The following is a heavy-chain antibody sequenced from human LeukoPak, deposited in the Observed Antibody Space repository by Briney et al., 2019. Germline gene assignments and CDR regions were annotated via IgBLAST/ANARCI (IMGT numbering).Heavy chain of an antibody. CDR3: ARGRGEYDYVWGSYGPKRRWFDP. D-gene: IGHD3-16*01. J-gene: IGHJ5*02. V-gene: IGHV1-2*06. CDR1: GYTFTGYY. CDR2: INPNSGGT. Sequence: ASVKVSCKASGYTFTGYYMHCVRQAPGQGLEWMGRINPNSGGTNYAQKFQGGVTMTRDTSISTAYMELSSLSSDDTAVYYCARGRGEYDYVWGSYGPKRRWFDPWGQGTLVTVSS.